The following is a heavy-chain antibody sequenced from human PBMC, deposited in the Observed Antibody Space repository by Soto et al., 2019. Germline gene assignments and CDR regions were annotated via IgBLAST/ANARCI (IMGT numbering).Heavy chain of an antibody. CDR1: GGSISSYY. CDR3: ARARATIAAAAIFDC. Sequence: SETLSLTCTVSGGSISSYYWSWIRQSPGKGLEWVAYISHTGTTDYNPSLKSRLTISLDTSKNQFSLKLTSVTAADTAVYYCARARATIAAAAIFDCWGQGTLVTVSS. J-gene: IGHJ4*02. V-gene: IGHV4-59*01. CDR2: ISHTGTT. D-gene: IGHD6-13*01.